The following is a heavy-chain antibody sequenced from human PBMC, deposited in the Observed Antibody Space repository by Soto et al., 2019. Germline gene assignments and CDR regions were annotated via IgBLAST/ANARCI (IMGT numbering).Heavy chain of an antibody. CDR3: VPHQHDSSGYFDS. CDR2: INPRNGAT. D-gene: IGHD3-22*01. Sequence: GASVKVSCKASGYTFTGNYMHWVRQAPGQGLEWMGWINPRNGATKYAQNFQGRVTLTWDTSITTAYMDLSRLRSDDTAVFHCVPHQHDSSGYFDSWGQGTLVTVSS. V-gene: IGHV1-2*02. J-gene: IGHJ4*02. CDR1: GYTFTGNY.